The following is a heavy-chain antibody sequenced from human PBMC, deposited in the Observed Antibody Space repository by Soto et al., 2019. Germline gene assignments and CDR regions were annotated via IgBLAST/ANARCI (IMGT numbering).Heavy chain of an antibody. Sequence: ASVKVSCKASGYTFTSYGISWVRQAPGQGLEWMGWISAYNGNTNYAQKLQGRVTMTTDTSTSTAYMELRSLRSDDTAVYYCAATVGYYYDSSGSVGYWFDPWGQGTLVTVSS. D-gene: IGHD3-22*01. CDR1: GYTFTSYG. CDR2: ISAYNGNT. J-gene: IGHJ5*02. CDR3: AATVGYYYDSSGSVGYWFDP. V-gene: IGHV1-18*01.